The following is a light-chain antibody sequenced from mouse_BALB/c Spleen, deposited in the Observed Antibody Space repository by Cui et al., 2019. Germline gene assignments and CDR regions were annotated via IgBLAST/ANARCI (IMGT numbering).Light chain of an antibody. J-gene: IGKJ2*01. CDR2: WAS. Sequence: DIVMSQSPSSLAVSAGEKVTMSCKSSQSLLNSSTRKNYLAWYQQKPWQSPKLLIYWASTRESGVPDRFTGSGSGTDFTLTISSVQAEDLAVYYCKQSYNLPYTFGGGTKLEIK. CDR3: KQSYNLPYT. CDR1: QSLLNSSTRKNY. V-gene: IGKV8-21*01.